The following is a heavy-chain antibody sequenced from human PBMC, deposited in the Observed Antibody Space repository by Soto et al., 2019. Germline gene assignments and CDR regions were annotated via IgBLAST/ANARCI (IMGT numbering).Heavy chain of an antibody. D-gene: IGHD3-22*01. V-gene: IGHV3-64D*06. J-gene: IGHJ4*02. CDR3: VKGEYYYDSSGYYPFDY. CDR2: ISTDGGNT. CDR1: GFTFSIYA. Sequence: EVQLVESGGDLVQPGGSLRLSCSASGFTFSIYAMHWVRQAPGKGLEYVSSISTDGGNTHYADSVKGRFTISRDNSKNTVYLQMSSLRAEDPAVYYCVKGEYYYDSSGYYPFDYWGQGTLVTVSS.